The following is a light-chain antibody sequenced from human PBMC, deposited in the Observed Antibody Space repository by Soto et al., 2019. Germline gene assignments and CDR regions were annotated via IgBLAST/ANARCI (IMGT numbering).Light chain of an antibody. CDR3: QQYDKWRYT. Sequence: EIVMTQSPATLSVSPGESATLSCRASQSISSHSAWYQQKPGQAPRLLIYGPSIRATGIPARFSGSGSGTVFTLTISSLQSEDCAIYYCQQYDKWRYTFGQGTKLEIK. CDR1: QSISSH. CDR2: GPS. V-gene: IGKV3-15*01. J-gene: IGKJ2*01.